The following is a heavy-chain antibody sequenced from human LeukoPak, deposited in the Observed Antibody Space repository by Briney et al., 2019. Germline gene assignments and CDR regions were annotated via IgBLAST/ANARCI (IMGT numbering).Heavy chain of an antibody. CDR3: ARPPDNYYYYYMDV. J-gene: IGHJ6*03. CDR2: ISSSSSYI. CDR1: GPTFSSYS. Sequence: GGSLRLSCAASGPTFSSYSMNWVRQAPGKGLEWVSSISSSSSYIYYADSVKGRFTISRDNAKNSLYLQMNSLRAEDTAVYYCARPPDNYYYYYMDVWGKGTTVTASS. V-gene: IGHV3-21*01.